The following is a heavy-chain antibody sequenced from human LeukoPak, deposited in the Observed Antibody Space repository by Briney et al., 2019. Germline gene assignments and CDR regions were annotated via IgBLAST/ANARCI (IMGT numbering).Heavy chain of an antibody. V-gene: IGHV4-59*01. CDR3: ARGGLENGYHANDGFDI. Sequence: SETLSLTCTESGGSISGYHWSWIRQPPGKGLDWIGYIYYSGSTKYNPSLKSRVTMSVDTSKNQFSLKLSSVTAADTAVYYCARGGLENGYHANDGFDICGQGTMVTVSS. J-gene: IGHJ3*02. CDR1: GGSISGYH. CDR2: IYYSGST. D-gene: IGHD3-22*01.